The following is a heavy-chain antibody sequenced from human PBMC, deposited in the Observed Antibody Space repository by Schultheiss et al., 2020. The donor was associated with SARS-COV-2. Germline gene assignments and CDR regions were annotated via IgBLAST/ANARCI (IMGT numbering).Heavy chain of an antibody. J-gene: IGHJ6*03. D-gene: IGHD2-2*01. CDR2: INHSGST. CDR3: ARGGWDIVVVPAAINYYYYMDV. Sequence: SETLSLTCTVSGGSISSYYWSWIRQPPGKGLEWIGEINHSGSTNYNPSLKSRVTISVDTSKNQFSLKLSSVTAADTAVYYCARGGWDIVVVPAAINYYYYMDVWGKGTTVTVSS. V-gene: IGHV4-34*01. CDR1: GGSISSYY.